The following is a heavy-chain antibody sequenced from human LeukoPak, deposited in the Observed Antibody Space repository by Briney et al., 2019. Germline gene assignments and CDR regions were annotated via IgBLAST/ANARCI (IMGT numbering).Heavy chain of an antibody. V-gene: IGHV3-30-3*01. Sequence: GGSLRLSCAASGFTFSSYAMHWVRQAPGKGLEWVAVTSYDGSNKYYADSVKGRFTISRDNSKNTLYLQMNSLRAEDTAVYYCARDRGEDCSSTSCYTYGMDVWGQGTTATVSS. CDR3: ARDRGEDCSSTSCYTYGMDV. D-gene: IGHD2-2*01. J-gene: IGHJ6*02. CDR1: GFTFSSYA. CDR2: TSYDGSNK.